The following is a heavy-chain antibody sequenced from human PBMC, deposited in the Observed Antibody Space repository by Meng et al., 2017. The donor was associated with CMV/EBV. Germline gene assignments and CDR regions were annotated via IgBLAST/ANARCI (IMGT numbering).Heavy chain of an antibody. CDR1: GYTFTSYG. J-gene: IGHJ4*02. D-gene: IGHD3-3*01. V-gene: IGHV1-18*01. Sequence: ASVKVSCKASGYTFTSYGISWVRQAPGQGLEWMGWISAYNGNTHYAQKLQGRVTMTTDTSTSTAYMELRSLRSDDTAVYYCARDHITIFGVVIIHPWDYWGQGTLVTVSS. CDR3: ARDHITIFGVVIIHPWDY. CDR2: ISAYNGNT.